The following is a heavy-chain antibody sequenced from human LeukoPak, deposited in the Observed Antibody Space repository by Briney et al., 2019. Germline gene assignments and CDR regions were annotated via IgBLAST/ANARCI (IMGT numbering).Heavy chain of an antibody. V-gene: IGHV2-70*11. Sequence: SAPALVKPTQTLTLTCTFSGFSLRTSGRCVSWIRYPPRKALECLASIDWDDDKYYSTSLKTRLTISKDTSKNQVVLTMTNMDPVDTATYYCARILADTGQLWLRIDYWGQGTLVTVLS. CDR3: ARILADTGQLWLRIDY. CDR1: GFSLRTSGRC. J-gene: IGHJ4*02. CDR2: IDWDDDK. D-gene: IGHD5-18*01.